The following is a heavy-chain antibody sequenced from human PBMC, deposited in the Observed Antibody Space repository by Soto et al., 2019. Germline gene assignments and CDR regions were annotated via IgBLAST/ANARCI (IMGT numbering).Heavy chain of an antibody. CDR3: AREKGDSSSYYFVSQFQH. V-gene: IGHV3-33*01. D-gene: IGHD3-22*01. Sequence: QVQLVESGGGVVQPGRSLRLSCAASGFTFSSYGMHWVRQAPGKGLEWVAVIWYDGSNKYYADSVKGRFTISRDNSKNTLYLQMNSLRAEDTAVYYCAREKGDSSSYYFVSQFQHWGQGTLVTVSS. CDR2: IWYDGSNK. J-gene: IGHJ1*01. CDR1: GFTFSSYG.